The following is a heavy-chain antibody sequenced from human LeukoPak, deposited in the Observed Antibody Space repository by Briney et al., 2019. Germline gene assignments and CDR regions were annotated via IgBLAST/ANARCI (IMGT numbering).Heavy chain of an antibody. D-gene: IGHD3-16*01. CDR1: GFVFNTYW. CDR3: ARDTGEMFDP. J-gene: IGHJ5*02. CDR2: ISADGTAT. Sequence: GGSLRLSCTASGFVFNTYWMHWIRQAPGKGLVWVAFISADGTATKYADSVKGRLTISRDNARNTLYLQMNSLRVDDTAFYYCARDTGEMFDPWGQGTLVTVSS. V-gene: IGHV3-74*03.